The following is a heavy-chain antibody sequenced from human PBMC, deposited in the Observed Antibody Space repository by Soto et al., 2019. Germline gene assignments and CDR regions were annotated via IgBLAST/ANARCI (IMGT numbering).Heavy chain of an antibody. D-gene: IGHD2-8*01. Sequence: QVHLVQSGAEVKKPGSSMKISCKASGGSFTDYHIHWVRQAPGQGLEWLGRINPKSGGTSTAQKFQGWVTMTTDTSISTASMELTRLTSDDTAIYYCARGDSTDCSNGVCSFFYNHDMDVWGQGTTVTVSS. J-gene: IGHJ6*02. CDR3: ARGDSTDCSNGVCSFFYNHDMDV. CDR2: INPKSGGT. V-gene: IGHV1-2*04. CDR1: GGSFTDYH.